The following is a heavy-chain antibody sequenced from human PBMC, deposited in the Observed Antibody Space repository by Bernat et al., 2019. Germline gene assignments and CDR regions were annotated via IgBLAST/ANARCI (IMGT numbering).Heavy chain of an antibody. CDR3: AKDLTGGYGPLIPSQVSPLDY. V-gene: IGHV3-23*01. CDR2: ISGRGGST. Sequence: EVQLLESGGGLVQPGGSLRLSCAASGFTFSSYAMSWVRQAPGKGLECVSAISGRGGSTYYAGCVKGRFTITRENSKNTLYVEMNSLRAEDTAGYYCAKDLTGGYGPLIPSQVSPLDYWGQGTLVTVSS. J-gene: IGHJ4*02. CDR1: GFTFSSYA. D-gene: IGHD5-12*01.